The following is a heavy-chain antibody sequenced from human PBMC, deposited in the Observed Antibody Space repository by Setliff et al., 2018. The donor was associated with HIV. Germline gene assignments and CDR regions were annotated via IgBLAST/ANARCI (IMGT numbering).Heavy chain of an antibody. CDR1: GGSIRNHY. V-gene: IGHV4-59*11. CDR3: ARGRPWLLNVPFDY. CDR2: VHDSGST. Sequence: PSETLSLTCTVSGGSIRNHYWSWIRQPPGKALEWIGYVHDSGSTSYKPSLDSRVAMSVDTSKNQFSLRLTSVTAADTAVYYCARGRPWLLNVPFDYWGQGALVTVSS. J-gene: IGHJ4*02. D-gene: IGHD2-15*01.